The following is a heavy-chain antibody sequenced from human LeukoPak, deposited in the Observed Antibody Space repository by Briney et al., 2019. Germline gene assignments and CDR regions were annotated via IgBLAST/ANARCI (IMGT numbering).Heavy chain of an antibody. CDR1: GFTFSSYG. CDR2: IRYDGSNK. J-gene: IGHJ4*02. V-gene: IGHV3-30*02. D-gene: IGHD6-19*01. CDR3: AKDGTGYSSGLYYFDY. Sequence: GGSLRLSCAASGFTFSSYGMHWVRQAPGKGLEWVAFIRYDGSNKYYADSVKGRFTISRDNSKNTLYLQMNSLRAEDTAVYYCAKDGTGYSSGLYYFDYWGQGTLVTVSS.